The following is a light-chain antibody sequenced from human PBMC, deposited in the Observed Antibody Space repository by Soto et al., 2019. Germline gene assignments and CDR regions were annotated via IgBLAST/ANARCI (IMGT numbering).Light chain of an antibody. CDR3: SSYTSSSPVV. J-gene: IGLJ2*01. V-gene: IGLV2-14*01. CDR2: EVS. Sequence: QSALTQPASVSGSPGQSITNSCTGTSSDVGGYNYVSWYQQHPGKAPKLIIYEVSNRPSGVSSRFSGSKSGNTASLTISGLQAEDEADYYCSSYTSSSPVVFGGGTKLTVL. CDR1: SSDVGGYNY.